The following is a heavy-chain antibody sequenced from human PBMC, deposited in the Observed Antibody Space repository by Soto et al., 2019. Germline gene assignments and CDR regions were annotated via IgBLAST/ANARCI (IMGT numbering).Heavy chain of an antibody. J-gene: IGHJ4*02. D-gene: IGHD6-13*01. V-gene: IGHV3-11*01. CDR2: ISSSGSTI. Sequence: PGGSLRLSCAASGFTFSDYYMSWVRQAPGKGLEWLSYISSSGSTIYYADSVKGRFTISWDNAKNSLYLQMNSLRAEDTAVYYCATESILSSSWDYWGRGTLVTVSS. CDR1: GFTFSDYY. CDR3: ATESILSSSWDY.